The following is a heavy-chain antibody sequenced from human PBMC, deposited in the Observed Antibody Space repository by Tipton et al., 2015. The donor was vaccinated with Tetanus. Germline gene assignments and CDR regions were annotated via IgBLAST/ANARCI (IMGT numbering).Heavy chain of an antibody. J-gene: IGHJ4*01. D-gene: IGHD3-16*01. CDR2: IYHSGHA. CDR3: AKAGVGRLGELVH. Sequence: LEWLGEIYHSGHANYNSFLKSRLTLYVDKSANQFSLRLTSLTAADTARFYCAKAGVGRLGELVHWGQGTLLTVSS. V-gene: IGHV4-4*02.